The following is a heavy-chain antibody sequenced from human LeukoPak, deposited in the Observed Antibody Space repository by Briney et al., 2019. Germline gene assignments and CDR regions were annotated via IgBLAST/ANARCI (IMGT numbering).Heavy chain of an antibody. CDR2: INHSGST. J-gene: IGHJ4*02. V-gene: IGHV4-34*01. CDR3: AREPQDTAMAIFDY. CDR1: GGSFGGYY. D-gene: IGHD5-18*01. Sequence: SETLSLTCAVYGGSFGGYYWSWIRQPPGKGLEWIGEINHSGSTNYNPSLKSRVTISVDTSKNQFSLKLSSVTAADTAVYYCAREPQDTAMAIFDYWGQGTLVTVSS.